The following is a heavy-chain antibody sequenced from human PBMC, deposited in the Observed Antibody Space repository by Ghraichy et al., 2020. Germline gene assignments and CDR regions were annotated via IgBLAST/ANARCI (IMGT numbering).Heavy chain of an antibody. D-gene: IGHD3-22*01. V-gene: IGHV3-23*01. CDR1: GFTFSSYA. CDR2: ISGSGGST. Sequence: LTCAASGFTFSSYAMSWVRQAPGKGLEWVSAISGSGGSTYYADSVKGRFTISRDNSKNTLYLQMNSLRAEDTAVYYCAKMSLRSYYDSSGYYSGHDYWGQGTLVTVSS. CDR3: AKMSLRSYYDSSGYYSGHDY. J-gene: IGHJ4*02.